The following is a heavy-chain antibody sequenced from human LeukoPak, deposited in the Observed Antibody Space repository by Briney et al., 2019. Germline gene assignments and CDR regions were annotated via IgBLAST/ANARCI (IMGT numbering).Heavy chain of an antibody. CDR2: INPSGGST. Sequence: ASVKVSCKASGYTFTSYYMHWVRQAPGQGLEWMGIINPSGGSTSYAQKFQGRVTMTRDTSTSTVYMELSSLRSGDTAVYYCAREANYDYVWGSYRFFDYWGQGTLVTVSS. CDR3: AREANYDYVWGSYRFFDY. J-gene: IGHJ4*02. D-gene: IGHD3-16*02. CDR1: GYTFTSYY. V-gene: IGHV1-46*01.